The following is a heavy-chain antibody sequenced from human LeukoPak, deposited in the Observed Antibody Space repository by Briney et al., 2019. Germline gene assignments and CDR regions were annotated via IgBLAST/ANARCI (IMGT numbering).Heavy chain of an antibody. CDR3: ARSKGHDAFDI. J-gene: IGHJ3*02. CDR1: GYTFTGYY. Sequence: ASVKVSCKASGYTFTGYYVHWVRQAPGQGLEWMGWINPDSGGTNYAQKFQGRVTMTRDTSISTAYMELSRLRSDDTAVYYCARSKGHDAFDIWGQGTMVTVSS. D-gene: IGHD5/OR15-5a*01. V-gene: IGHV1-2*02. CDR2: INPDSGGT.